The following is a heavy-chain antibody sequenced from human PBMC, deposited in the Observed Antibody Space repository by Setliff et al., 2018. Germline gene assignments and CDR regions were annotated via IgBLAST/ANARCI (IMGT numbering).Heavy chain of an antibody. V-gene: IGHV3-7*03. CDR3: TRRITIFGVVIKNDY. J-gene: IGHJ4*02. CDR2: IKQDGSEK. CDR1: GFTFSSYW. Sequence: GGSLRLSCAASGFTFSSYWMSWVRQAPGKGLEWVANIKQDGSEKYYVDSVKGRFTISRDNAKNSLYLQMNSLKTEDTAVYYCTRRITIFGVVIKNDYWGQGTLVTVSS. D-gene: IGHD3-3*01.